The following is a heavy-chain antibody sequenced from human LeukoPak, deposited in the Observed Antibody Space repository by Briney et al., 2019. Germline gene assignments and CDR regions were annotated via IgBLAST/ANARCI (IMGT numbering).Heavy chain of an antibody. CDR3: ARHPGDRGYSNFDY. V-gene: IGHV5-51*01. D-gene: IGHD5-12*01. Sequence: GESLKISCQGSGSTFTSYWIGWVRQLPGKGLEWMGIIYPGDSDTRYSPSFQGQVTIAAYKSISATYLQWISLKASDTGMYYWARHPGDRGYSNFDYWGQGTLVTVSS. CDR2: IYPGDSDT. J-gene: IGHJ4*02. CDR1: GSTFTSYW.